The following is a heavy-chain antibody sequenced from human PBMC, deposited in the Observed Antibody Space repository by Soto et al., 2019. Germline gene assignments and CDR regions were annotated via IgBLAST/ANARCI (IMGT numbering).Heavy chain of an antibody. V-gene: IGHV4-59*01. CDR1: GGSISSYY. Sequence: SETLSLTCTVSGGSISSYYWSWIRQPPGKGLEWIGYIYYSGSTNYNPSLKSRVTISVDTSKNQFSLKLSSVTAADTAVYYCATLGAGTTYFDYWGQGTLVTVSS. J-gene: IGHJ4*02. CDR3: ATLGAGTTYFDY. D-gene: IGHD1-7*01. CDR2: IYYSGST.